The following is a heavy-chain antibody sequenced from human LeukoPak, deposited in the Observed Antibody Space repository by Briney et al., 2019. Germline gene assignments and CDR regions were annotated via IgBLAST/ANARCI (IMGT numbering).Heavy chain of an antibody. CDR1: GGSITSYY. CDR2: IYYSGST. Sequence: PSETLSLTCTVSGGSITSYYWSWIRQPPGKGLEWIGSIYYSGSTYYNPSLKSRVTISVDTSKNQFSLKLSSVTAADTAVYYCARAIPIKYSSHDYFVYWGQGTLVTVSS. J-gene: IGHJ4*02. CDR3: ARAIPIKYSSHDYFVY. D-gene: IGHD6-6*01. V-gene: IGHV4-39*07.